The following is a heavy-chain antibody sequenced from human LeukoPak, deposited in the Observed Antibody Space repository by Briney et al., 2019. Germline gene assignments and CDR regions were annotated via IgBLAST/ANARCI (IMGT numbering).Heavy chain of an antibody. CDR2: IYTSGST. V-gene: IGHV4-4*07. D-gene: IGHD3-22*01. CDR1: GGSISSYY. CDR3: ARGEYDSSGYYSLY. Sequence: SETLSLTFPVSGGSISSYYWSWIRPPAGKGLEWIGRIYTSGSTNYNPSLKSRVTMSVDTSKSQFSLKLSSVTAADTAVYYCARGEYDSSGYYSLYWGQGTLVTVSS. J-gene: IGHJ4*02.